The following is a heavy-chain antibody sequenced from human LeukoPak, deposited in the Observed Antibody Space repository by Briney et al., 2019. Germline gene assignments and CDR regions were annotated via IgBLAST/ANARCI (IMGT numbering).Heavy chain of an antibody. CDR2: IHPNTGAT. J-gene: IGHJ4*02. V-gene: IGHV1-2*02. D-gene: IGHD5-12*01. CDR1: GYTFTDYY. Sequence: GASVKVSCKTSGYTFTDYYLHWVRQAPGQGLEWVGWIHPNTGATHYVQKFQGRLTMTRDTSISTVYMELTRLRSDDTAVYYCARDMGRYSGYDYDYWGQGTLVTASS. CDR3: ARDMGRYSGYDYDY.